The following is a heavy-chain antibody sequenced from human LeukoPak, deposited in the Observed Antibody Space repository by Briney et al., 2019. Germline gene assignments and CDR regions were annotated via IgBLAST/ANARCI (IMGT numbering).Heavy chain of an antibody. D-gene: IGHD2-15*01. Sequence: SVKVSCKASGGTFSSYAISGVRQAPGQGLEWMGGINPIFGTANYAQKFQGRVTITTDESTSTAYMELSSLRSEDTAVYYCAAEGVVAHHNWFDPWGQGTLVTVSS. V-gene: IGHV1-69*05. J-gene: IGHJ5*02. CDR3: AAEGVVAHHNWFDP. CDR1: GGTFSSYA. CDR2: INPIFGTA.